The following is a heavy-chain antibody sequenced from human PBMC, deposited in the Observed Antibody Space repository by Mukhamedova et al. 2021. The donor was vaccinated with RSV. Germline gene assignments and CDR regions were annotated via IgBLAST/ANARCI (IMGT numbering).Heavy chain of an antibody. V-gene: IGHV1-18*01. D-gene: IGHD3-22*01. CDR3: ARRKYYYDSSGYEPYYSYGMDV. Sequence: SAYNGNTNYAQKLQGRVTMTTDTSTSTAYMELRSLRSDDTAVYYCARRKYYYDSSGYEPYYSYGMDVWGQGTTVTVSS. J-gene: IGHJ6*02. CDR2: SAYNGNT.